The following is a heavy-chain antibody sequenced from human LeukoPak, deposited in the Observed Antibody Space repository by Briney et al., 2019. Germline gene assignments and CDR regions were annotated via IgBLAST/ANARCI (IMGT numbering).Heavy chain of an antibody. V-gene: IGHV3-23*01. CDR1: GFTFSSYA. CDR2: ISGSGGST. J-gene: IGHJ4*02. D-gene: IGHD1-26*01. Sequence: PGGSLRLSCAASGFTFSSYAMSWVRQAPGKGLEWVSAISGSGGSTYYADSVKGRFTISRDNSKNTLYLQMNSLRAEDTAVYYFAKVGGSYYVVNLASLYYWGQGTLVTVSS. CDR3: AKVGGSYYVVNLASLYY.